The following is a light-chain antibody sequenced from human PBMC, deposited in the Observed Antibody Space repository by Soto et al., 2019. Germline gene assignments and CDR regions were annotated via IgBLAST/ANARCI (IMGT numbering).Light chain of an antibody. V-gene: IGLV1-47*01. CDR2: RNN. J-gene: IGLJ7*01. CDR3: AAWDDSLSGPV. CDR1: STNIGSNY. Sequence: QSVLTQPPSASGTPGQSVTISCSGSSTNIGSNYVYWYQQLPGTAAKLLMYRNNQRPSWVPARFSGSKSGTSTSLAISWLRSADDADDYYAAWDDSLSGPVFGGGTQLTVL.